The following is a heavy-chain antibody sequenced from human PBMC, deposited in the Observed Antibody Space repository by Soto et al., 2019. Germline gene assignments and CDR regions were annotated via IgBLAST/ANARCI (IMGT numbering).Heavy chain of an antibody. CDR3: AREKYDFWSGYSSDLYYFDY. V-gene: IGHV4-31*03. Sequence: PSETLSLTCTVSGGSISSGGYYWSWIRQHPGKGLEWIGYIYYSGSTYYNPSLKSRVTISVDTSKNQFSLKLSSVTAADTAVYYCAREKYDFWSGYSSDLYYFDYWGQGTLVTVSS. CDR2: IYYSGST. CDR1: GGSISSGGYY. J-gene: IGHJ4*02. D-gene: IGHD3-3*01.